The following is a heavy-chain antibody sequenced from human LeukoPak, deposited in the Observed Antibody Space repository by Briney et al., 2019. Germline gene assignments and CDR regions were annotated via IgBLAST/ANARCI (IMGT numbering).Heavy chain of an antibody. D-gene: IGHD3-16*02. CDR3: ARDESIEYESNGYLDY. V-gene: IGHV3-7*01. CDR2: INLPGTER. CDR1: GFNFNSYW. J-gene: IGHJ4*02. Sequence: GGSLRLSCAASGFNFNSYWMSWVRQAPGKGLEWVANINLPGTERNYVYSVKGRVTISSDNAKHSLLLHMTALRAEDTAMYYCARDESIEYESNGYLDYWGQGTLVTVSS.